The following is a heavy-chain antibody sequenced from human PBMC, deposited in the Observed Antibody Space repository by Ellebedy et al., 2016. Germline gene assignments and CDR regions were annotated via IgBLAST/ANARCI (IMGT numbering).Heavy chain of an antibody. Sequence: SGPTLVXPPATLTLTCTVSGFSLSLRGVGVGWIRPPPGKALEWHAFIYWDDDQRFSPPLRNRLTITKDTSKKEVVLTMTNLDPLDTATYYCAYRPPEHFGSSNYYFFEYWGHGALVTVSS. J-gene: IGHJ4*01. V-gene: IGHV2-5*02. CDR3: AYRPPEHFGSSNYYFFEY. D-gene: IGHD3-10*01. CDR2: IYWDDDQ. CDR1: GFSLSLRGVG.